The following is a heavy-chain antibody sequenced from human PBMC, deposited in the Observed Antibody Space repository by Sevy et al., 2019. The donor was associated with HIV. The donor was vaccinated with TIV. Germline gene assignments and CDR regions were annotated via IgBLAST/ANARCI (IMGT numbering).Heavy chain of an antibody. D-gene: IGHD2-15*01. CDR3: ARDMVVAAWYYGMDV. V-gene: IGHV1-18*01. CDR2: ISDYKGNT. Sequence: ASVKVSCKASGYTFTSYGISWVRQAPGQGLEWMGWISDYKGNTNYAQTLQGRVTMTTDTSTSTAYVELRSLRSDDTAVYYCARDMVVAAWYYGMDVWGQGTMVTVSS. CDR1: GYTFTSYG. J-gene: IGHJ6*02.